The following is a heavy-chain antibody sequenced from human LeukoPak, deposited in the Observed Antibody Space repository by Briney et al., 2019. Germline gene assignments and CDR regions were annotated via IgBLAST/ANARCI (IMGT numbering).Heavy chain of an antibody. V-gene: IGHV3-23*01. Sequence: GGSLRLSCAASGFAFSSYAMSWVRQAPGKGLEWVSATSGSGSTTYYADSVKGRFTFSRDNSKNTLFLQMNSLRAEDTAVYFCAKAEGSGNQPFDYWGQGNLVTVSS. CDR2: TSGSGSTT. D-gene: IGHD3-10*01. J-gene: IGHJ4*02. CDR1: GFAFSSYA. CDR3: AKAEGSGNQPFDY.